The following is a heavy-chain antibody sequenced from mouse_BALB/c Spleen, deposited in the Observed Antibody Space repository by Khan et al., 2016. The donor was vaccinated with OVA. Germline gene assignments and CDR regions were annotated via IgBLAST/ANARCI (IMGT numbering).Heavy chain of an antibody. CDR2: IFPGTGTT. Sequence: QVQLQQSGAELVKPGASVKLSCKTSGYTFTSYWIQWVKQRPGQGLGWIGQIFPGTGTTYYNENFKGKATLTVDTSSSTAYMQLSSLTSADSAVYFCARGYLGNYEFAYWGQGTLVTVSP. D-gene: IGHD2-1*01. CDR1: GYTFTSYW. CDR3: ARGYLGNYEFAY. V-gene: IGHV1S132*01. J-gene: IGHJ3*01.